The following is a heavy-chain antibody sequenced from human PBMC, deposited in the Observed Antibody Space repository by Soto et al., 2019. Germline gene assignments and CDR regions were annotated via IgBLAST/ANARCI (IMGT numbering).Heavy chain of an antibody. V-gene: IGHV6-1*01. CDR3: ARDGGQYYYDSSGYYENWFDP. D-gene: IGHD3-22*01. CDR1: GDSVSSNSAA. Sequence: PSQTLSLTCAISGDSVSSNSAAWNWIRQSPSRGLEWLGRTYYRSKWYNDYAVSVKSRITINPDTSKNQFSLQLNSVTPEDTAVYYCARDGGQYYYDSSGYYENWFDPWGQGTLVTVSS. CDR2: TYYRSKWYN. J-gene: IGHJ5*02.